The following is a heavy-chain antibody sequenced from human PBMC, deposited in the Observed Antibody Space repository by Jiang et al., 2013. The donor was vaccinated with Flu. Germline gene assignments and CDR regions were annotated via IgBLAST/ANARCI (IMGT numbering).Heavy chain of an antibody. D-gene: IGHD3-22*01. J-gene: IGHJ4*02. CDR3: ARHPYDSSGYFFDY. V-gene: IGHV4-59*08. CDR2: IYYTGST. Sequence: GSGLVKPSETLSLTCTVSGGSISNYYWSWIRQPPGKGLEFIGYIYYTGSTNYNPSLKSRVTISVDTSKNQFSLKLSSVTAADTAVYYCARHPYDSSGYFFDYWGQGTLVTVSS. CDR1: GGSISNYY.